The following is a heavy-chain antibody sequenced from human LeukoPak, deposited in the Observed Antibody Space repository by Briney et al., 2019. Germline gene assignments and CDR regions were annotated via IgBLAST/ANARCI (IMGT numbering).Heavy chain of an antibody. V-gene: IGHV4-61*02. CDR2: IYTSGST. CDR1: GGSISSASYY. D-gene: IGHD3-10*01. J-gene: IGHJ4*02. CDR3: ARADTMVRGVITL. Sequence: PSQTLSLTCTVSGGSISSASYYWSWIRQPAGKGLEWIGRIYTSGSTNYNPFLKSRVTISVDTSKNQFSLKLSSVTAADTAVYYCARADTMVRGVITLWGQGTLVTVSS.